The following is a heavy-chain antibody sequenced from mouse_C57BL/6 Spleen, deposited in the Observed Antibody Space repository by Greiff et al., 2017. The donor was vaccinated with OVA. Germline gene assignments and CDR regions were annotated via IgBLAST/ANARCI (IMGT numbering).Heavy chain of an antibody. CDR3: TRDGDYYGSSLGDWFAY. Sequence: EVQLVESGEGLVKPGGSLKLSCAASGFTFSSYAMSWVRQTPEKRLEWVAYISSGGDYIYYADTVKGRFTISRDNARNTLYLQMSSLKSEDTAMYYCTRDGDYYGSSLGDWFAYWGQGTLVTVSA. J-gene: IGHJ3*01. CDR2: ISSGGDYI. D-gene: IGHD1-1*01. CDR1: GFTFSSYA. V-gene: IGHV5-9-1*02.